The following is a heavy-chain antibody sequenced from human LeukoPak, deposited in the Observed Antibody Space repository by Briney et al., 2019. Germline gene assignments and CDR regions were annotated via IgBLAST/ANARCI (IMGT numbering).Heavy chain of an antibody. CDR1: EFSVGSNY. CDR3: ARADTAGAFDI. Sequence: GGSLRLSCAASEFSVGSNYMTWVRQAPGKGLEWVSLIYSGGSTYYADSVKGRFTISRDNSKNTLYLQMNSLRAEDTAVYYCARADTAGAFDIWGQGTMVTVSS. CDR2: IYSGGST. J-gene: IGHJ3*02. V-gene: IGHV3-66*01. D-gene: IGHD5-18*01.